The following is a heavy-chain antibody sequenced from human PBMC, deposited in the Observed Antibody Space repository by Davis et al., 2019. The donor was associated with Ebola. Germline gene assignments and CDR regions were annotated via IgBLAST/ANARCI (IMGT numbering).Heavy chain of an antibody. CDR3: ARGSSSSGFDN. J-gene: IGHJ4*02. Sequence: GGSLRLSCAASGFIVSSNHMSWVRQAPGKGLEWVANIEQDGSEKYYVDSLKGRFTISRDNAKNSVSLQMNSLRAEDTAVYYCARGSSSSGFDNWGQGTLVTVSS. CDR2: IEQDGSEK. V-gene: IGHV3-7*01. CDR1: GFIVSSNH. D-gene: IGHD6-6*01.